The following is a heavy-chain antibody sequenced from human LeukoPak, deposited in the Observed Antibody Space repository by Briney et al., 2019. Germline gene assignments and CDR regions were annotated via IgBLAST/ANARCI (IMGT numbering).Heavy chain of an antibody. D-gene: IGHD3-10*01. CDR1: GGSISSYY. CDR2: IYTSGST. J-gene: IGHJ6*02. Sequence: SETLSLTCTVSGGSISSYYWSWIRQPAGKALEWIGCIYTSGSTNYNPSLKSRVTMLVDTSKNQFALKLSSVTAADTAVYYCARDKSVLLWFGETDYYYGMDVWGQGTTVTVSS. V-gene: IGHV4-4*07. CDR3: ARDKSVLLWFGETDYYYGMDV.